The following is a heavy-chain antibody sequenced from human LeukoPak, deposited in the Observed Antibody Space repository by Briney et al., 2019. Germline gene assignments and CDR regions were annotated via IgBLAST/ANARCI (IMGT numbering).Heavy chain of an antibody. D-gene: IGHD5-18*01. J-gene: IGHJ4*02. Sequence: GGSLRLSCTASGFTFGTFWMTWVRQAPGKGLEWVANIKEDGSEKYYVDSVKGRFTVSRDNARKSLSLQMNSLRAEDAAVYYCARDVDTNYWGQGTLVTVSS. CDR2: IKEDGSEK. V-gene: IGHV3-7*03. CDR3: ARDVDTNY. CDR1: GFTFGTFW.